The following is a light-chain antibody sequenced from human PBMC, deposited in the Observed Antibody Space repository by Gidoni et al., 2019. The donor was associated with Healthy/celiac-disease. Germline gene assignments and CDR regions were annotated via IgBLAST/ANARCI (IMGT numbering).Light chain of an antibody. Sequence: EFVLTQSPGTLFLSAGERATLTYRASQSVSRSYLAWYQQKPGQAPRLLIYGASSRDTGIPDRFSGSGSGTDFTLTISRLEPEDFAVYYCQQYDSSPWTFGQGTKVEIK. CDR2: GAS. J-gene: IGKJ1*01. CDR1: QSVSRSY. CDR3: QQYDSSPWT. V-gene: IGKV3-20*01.